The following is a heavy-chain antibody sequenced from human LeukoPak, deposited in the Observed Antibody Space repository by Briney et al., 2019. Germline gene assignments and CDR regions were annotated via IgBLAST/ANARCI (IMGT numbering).Heavy chain of an antibody. CDR1: GLPIGGFA. Sequence: GGSLRLSCVASGLPIGGFAMHWVRPAPGPGLEWVSLISGDGVSTFFADSVKGRFSISRDNSKNSLFLEMSSLRTEDTAMYYCARESGKFDYWGQGTLVAVSS. V-gene: IGHV3-43*02. CDR3: ARESGKFDY. J-gene: IGHJ4*02. CDR2: ISGDGVST.